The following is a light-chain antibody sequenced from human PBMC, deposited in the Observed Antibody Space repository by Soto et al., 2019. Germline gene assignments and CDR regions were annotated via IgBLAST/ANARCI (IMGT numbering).Light chain of an antibody. CDR3: SSFTSSSTYV. CDR2: DVS. J-gene: IGLJ1*01. CDR1: STDVGSYNR. Sequence: QSALTQPPSVSGSTGQSVAISCSGTSTDVGSYNRVSWYQQPPGTAPKLMIYDVSNRPSGVPDRFSGSKSGNTASLTISGLQAEDEADYYCSSFTSSSTYVFGTGTKLTVL. V-gene: IGLV2-18*02.